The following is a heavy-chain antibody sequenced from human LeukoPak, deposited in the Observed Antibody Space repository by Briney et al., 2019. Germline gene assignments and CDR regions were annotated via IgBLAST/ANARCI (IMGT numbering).Heavy chain of an antibody. V-gene: IGHV1-24*01. Sequence: GASVRVSCKVSGYTLTELSMHWVRQAPGKGLEWMGGFDPEDGETIYAQKFQGRVTMTEDTSTDTAYMELSSLRSEDTAVYYCATGGKGVPHAFDIWGQGTMVTVSS. CDR1: GYTLTELS. J-gene: IGHJ3*02. D-gene: IGHD3-10*01. CDR3: ATGGKGVPHAFDI. CDR2: FDPEDGET.